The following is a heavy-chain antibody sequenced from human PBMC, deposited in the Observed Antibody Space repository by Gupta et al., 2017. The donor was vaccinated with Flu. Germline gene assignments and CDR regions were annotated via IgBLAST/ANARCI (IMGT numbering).Heavy chain of an antibody. V-gene: IGHV3-53*04. Sequence: EVQLVESGGGLVQPGGSLRLSCAASGFTVSSNYMSWVRQAPGKGLEWVSVIYSGGSTYYADSVKGRFTISRHNSKNTLYLQMNSLRAEDTAVYYCARDAGPPYSSSWYAYFQHWGQGTLVTVSS. CDR3: ARDAGPPYSSSWYAYFQH. J-gene: IGHJ1*01. D-gene: IGHD6-13*01. CDR2: IYSGGST. CDR1: GFTVSSNY.